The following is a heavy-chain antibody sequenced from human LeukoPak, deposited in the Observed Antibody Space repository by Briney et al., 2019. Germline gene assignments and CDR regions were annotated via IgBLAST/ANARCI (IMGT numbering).Heavy chain of an antibody. D-gene: IGHD3/OR15-3a*01. V-gene: IGHV4-39*01. CDR3: ARQTGSGLFILP. Sequence: SETMSLTCTVSGVSISSSNSYWGWIRQPPGKGLEWIGSIYYSGNTYYNASLKSQVSISIDTSKNQFSLKLTSVTAADTAVYYCARQTGSGLFILPGGQGTLVTVSS. CDR1: GVSISSSNSY. CDR2: IYYSGNT. J-gene: IGHJ4*02.